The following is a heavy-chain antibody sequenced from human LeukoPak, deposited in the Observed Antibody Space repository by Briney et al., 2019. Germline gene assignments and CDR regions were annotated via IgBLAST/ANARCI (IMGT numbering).Heavy chain of an antibody. CDR2: IYYSWST. D-gene: IGHD3-10*01. CDR1: GRSISSYY. CDR3: ASYMVRGGSYFDY. V-gene: IGHV4-59*12. Sequence: PSETLSLTCTVSGRSISSYYWSWIRQPSGKGLEWIGYIYYSWSTNYNPSLKSRVPISVDTFKNQFSLKLRSVTVADTAVYYCASYMVRGGSYFDYWGQGTLVTV. J-gene: IGHJ4*02.